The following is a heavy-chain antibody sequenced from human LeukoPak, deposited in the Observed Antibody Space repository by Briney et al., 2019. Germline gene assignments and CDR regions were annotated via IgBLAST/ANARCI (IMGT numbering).Heavy chain of an antibody. D-gene: IGHD2-2*01. V-gene: IGHV4-34*01. CDR1: GGSFSGYY. Sequence: PSETLSLTCAVYGGSFSGYYWSWIRQPPGKGQEWIGEINHSGSTNYNPSLKSRVTISVDTSKNQFSLKLSSVTAADTAVYYCARGCEGLGSRSGEEVVPAAMRAPYFDYWGQGTLVTVSS. CDR2: INHSGST. CDR3: ARGCEGLGSRSGEEVVPAAMRAPYFDY. J-gene: IGHJ4*02.